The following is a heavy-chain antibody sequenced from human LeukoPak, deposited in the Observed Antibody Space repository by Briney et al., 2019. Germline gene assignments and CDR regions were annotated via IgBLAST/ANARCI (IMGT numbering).Heavy chain of an antibody. CDR2: INPNSGGT. CDR3: ARVEQQLDWNAFDI. V-gene: IGHV1-2*02. J-gene: IGHJ3*02. CDR1: GYTFTGYY. Sequence: GASVKVSCKASGYTFTGYYMHWVRQAPGQGLEWMGWINPNSGGTNYAQKFQGRVTMTRDTSISTAYMELSGLRSDDTAVYYCARVEQQLDWNAFDIWGQGTMVTVSS. D-gene: IGHD6-13*01.